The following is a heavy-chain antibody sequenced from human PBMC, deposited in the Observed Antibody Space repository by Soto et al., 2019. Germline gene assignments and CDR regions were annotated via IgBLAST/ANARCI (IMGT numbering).Heavy chain of an antibody. V-gene: IGHV3-74*01. J-gene: IGHJ4*02. CDR2: INKDGSYK. CDR1: GFSVSSEW. Sequence: PWCSTALSCASSGFSVSSEWRHWGRQDPGKGLVWVSGINKDGSYKNYADFVEGRFTISRDDAKSELYLQMDRFISEDTAVYYCARGGREPFDYLVQGSLFTVSS. D-gene: IGHD1-1*01. CDR3: ARGGREPFDY.